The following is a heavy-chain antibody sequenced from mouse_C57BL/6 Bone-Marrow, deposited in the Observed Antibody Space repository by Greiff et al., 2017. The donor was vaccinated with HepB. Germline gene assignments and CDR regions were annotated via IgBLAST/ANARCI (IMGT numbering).Heavy chain of an antibody. V-gene: IGHV1-50*01. CDR1: GYTFTSYW. D-gene: IGHD1-1*01. Sequence: QVQLKQPGAELVKPGASVKLSCKASGYTFTSYWMQWVKQRPGQGLEWIGEIDPSDSYTNYNQKFKGKATLTVDTSSSTAYMQLSRLTSEDSAVYYCAREHLFVTTVVAPDYWGQGTTLTVSS. CDR2: IDPSDSYT. J-gene: IGHJ2*01. CDR3: AREHLFVTTVVAPDY.